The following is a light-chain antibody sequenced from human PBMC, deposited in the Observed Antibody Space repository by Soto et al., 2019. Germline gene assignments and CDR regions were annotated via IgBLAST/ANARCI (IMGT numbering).Light chain of an antibody. CDR2: EVS. V-gene: IGLV2-14*01. CDR1: SSDVGGYNY. J-gene: IGLJ1*01. CDR3: SSYTSSSTLSV. Sequence: QSVLTQPASVSGSPGQSITISCTGTSSDVGGYNYVSWYQQHPGKAPKLMIYEVSNRPSGVSNRFSGSKSGNTAYLTISGLHAEDEADSYCSSYTSSSTLSVFGTGTKVTVL.